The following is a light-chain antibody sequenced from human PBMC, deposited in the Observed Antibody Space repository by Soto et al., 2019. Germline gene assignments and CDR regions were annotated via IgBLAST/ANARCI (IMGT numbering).Light chain of an antibody. Sequence: QSALTQPASVSGSPGQSITISCTGTSSDVGGYNYVSWYQQHPGKAPKLMIYDVSNRPSGVSNRFSGSKSGNTASLTISGLQAEDEADYYCSSYKSSSTGVVFGGGTQLTVL. J-gene: IGLJ2*01. CDR1: SSDVGGYNY. CDR2: DVS. V-gene: IGLV2-14*01. CDR3: SSYKSSSTGVV.